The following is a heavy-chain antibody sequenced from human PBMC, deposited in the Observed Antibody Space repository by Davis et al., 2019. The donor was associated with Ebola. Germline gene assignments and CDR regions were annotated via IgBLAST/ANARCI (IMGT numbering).Heavy chain of an antibody. CDR3: ARGSPVVTLYFQH. CDR2: ISSSSSYI. J-gene: IGHJ1*01. CDR1: GFTFSSYS. V-gene: IGHV3-21*01. D-gene: IGHD3-22*01. Sequence: GGSLRLSCAASGFTFSSYSMNWVRQAPGKGLEWVSSISSSSSYIYYADSVKVRFTISRDNAKNSLYLQMNSLRDEDTAVYYCARGSPVVTLYFQHWGQGTLVTVSS.